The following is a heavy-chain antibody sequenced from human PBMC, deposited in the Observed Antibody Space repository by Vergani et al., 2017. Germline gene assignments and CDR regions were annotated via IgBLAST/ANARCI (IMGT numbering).Heavy chain of an antibody. CDR2: INPNSGGT. V-gene: IGHV1-2*02. CDR1: GYTFTDYF. J-gene: IGHJ4*02. CDR3: ARVGTSSNRDYFVY. Sequence: QVQLVQSGAEVKKPGASVKVSCKASGYTFTDYFMHWVRQAPGQGLEWMGWINPNSGGTNYAQKFQGRVTMTRDTSISTAYMELSNLRSDDTAVYYCARVGTSSNRDYFVYWGQGTLVTVSS. D-gene: IGHD2-2*01.